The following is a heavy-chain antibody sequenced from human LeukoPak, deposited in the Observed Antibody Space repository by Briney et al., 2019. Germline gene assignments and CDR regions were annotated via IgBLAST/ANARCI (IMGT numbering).Heavy chain of an antibody. CDR2: ISPSGGST. J-gene: IGHJ6*03. CDR3: AKDRYGDYEAPFHYYMDA. CDR1: GYTFTSNY. Sequence: ASVKVSCKAFGYTFTSNYMHWVRQAPGQGPEWMGVISPSGGSTTYAQKFQGRVTLTRDMSTSTDYLELSSLRSDDTAVYYCAKDRYGDYEAPFHYYMDAWGRGTTVTVSS. D-gene: IGHD5-12*01. V-gene: IGHV1-46*01.